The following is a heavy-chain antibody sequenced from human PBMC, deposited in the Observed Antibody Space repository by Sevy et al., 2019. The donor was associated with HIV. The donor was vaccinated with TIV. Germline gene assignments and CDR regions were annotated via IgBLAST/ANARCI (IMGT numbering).Heavy chain of an antibody. CDR3: AKGIAAAGYYFDF. V-gene: IGHV3-33*06. Sequence: GGSLRLSCAASGFTFSSYGMHWVRQAPGKGLEWVAGRWYDGNNKDYADSVKGRFTISRDNSKNTVYLQMNSLRAEDTAVYYCAKGIAAAGYYFDFWGQGTLVTVSS. J-gene: IGHJ4*02. CDR1: GFTFSSYG. CDR2: RWYDGNNK. D-gene: IGHD6-13*01.